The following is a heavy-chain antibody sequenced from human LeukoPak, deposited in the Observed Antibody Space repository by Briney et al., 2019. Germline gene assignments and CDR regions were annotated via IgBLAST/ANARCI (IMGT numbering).Heavy chain of an antibody. CDR1: GFIFSHHG. CDR3: ARDAQRGFDYSNSLKY. V-gene: IGHV3-33*01. CDR2: IWSDGTNR. Sequence: HPGGSLRLSCAASGFIFSHHGMHWVRQAPGKGLEWVAVIWSDGTNRFYADSVKGRFTISRDNSQNTVFLQMDRLRVKDTAIYYCARDAQRGFDYSNSLKYWGHGTLVTVSS. J-gene: IGHJ4*01. D-gene: IGHD4-11*01.